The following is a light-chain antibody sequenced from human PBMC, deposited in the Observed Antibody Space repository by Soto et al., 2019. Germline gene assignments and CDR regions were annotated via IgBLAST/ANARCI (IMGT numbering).Light chain of an antibody. Sequence: EILMTHSPANLSVSPWERATLYFGSSQSVSSNLAWYQQKPGQAPRLLIYSVSTRATDIPARFSGSGSGTEFTLTISSLQSEDFAVYYCQQYNNWPPTWTFGQGTKVDIK. V-gene: IGKV3-15*01. CDR2: SVS. CDR1: QSVSSN. J-gene: IGKJ1*01. CDR3: QQYNNWPPTWT.